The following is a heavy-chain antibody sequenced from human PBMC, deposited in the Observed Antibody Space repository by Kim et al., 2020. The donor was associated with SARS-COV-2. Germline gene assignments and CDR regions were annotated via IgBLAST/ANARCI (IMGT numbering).Heavy chain of an antibody. Sequence: GGSLRLSCAASGFPFSNFARSWVRKAPGKGLEWVSTIRTNVASTFYADSVQGRLTLSRDNSKSTLSLQMDSLRADDTAVYYCAKHIGYDYWGQGTLVTVSS. D-gene: IGHD2-21*01. CDR2: IRTNVAST. CDR1: GFPFSNFA. V-gene: IGHV3-23*01. CDR3: AKHIGYDY. J-gene: IGHJ4*02.